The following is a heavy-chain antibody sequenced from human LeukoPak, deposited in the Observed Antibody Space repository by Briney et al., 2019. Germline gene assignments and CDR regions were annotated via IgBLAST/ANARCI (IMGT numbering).Heavy chain of an antibody. D-gene: IGHD4-17*01. J-gene: IGHJ4*02. CDR3: ARRTTVTTTGDY. V-gene: IGHV3-30-3*01. CDR1: GFTFRSYA. Sequence: GGSLRLSCAASGFTFRSYAMHWVRQAPGKGLVWVAVISYDGSNKYYADSVKGRFTISRDNSKNTLYLQMNSLRAEDTAVYYCARRTTVTTTGDYWGQGTLVTVSS. CDR2: ISYDGSNK.